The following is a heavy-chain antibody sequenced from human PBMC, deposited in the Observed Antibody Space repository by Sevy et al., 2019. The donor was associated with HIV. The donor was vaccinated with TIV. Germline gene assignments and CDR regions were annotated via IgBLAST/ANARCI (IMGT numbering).Heavy chain of an antibody. CDR1: GFTFSSYA. Sequence: GGSLRLSCAASGFTFSSYAMSWVRQAPGKGLEWVSAISGSGGSTYYADSVKGRFTISRDNSKNTLYLQMNSLRAEDTAVYYCATEGTYSGSPWENAFDIWGQGTMVTVSS. D-gene: IGHD1-26*01. V-gene: IGHV3-23*01. J-gene: IGHJ3*02. CDR2: ISGSGGST. CDR3: ATEGTYSGSPWENAFDI.